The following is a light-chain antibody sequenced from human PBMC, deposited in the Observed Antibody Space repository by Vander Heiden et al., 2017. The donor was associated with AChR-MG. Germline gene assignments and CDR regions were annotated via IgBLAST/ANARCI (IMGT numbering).Light chain of an antibody. Sequence: EIVMTQSPVTLSVFPGEGATLSCRVSQSVGSNFAWYQQKPGQAPRLLIYGASTRGTGIPARFSGSGSGTEFTLTISSLQFEDFAVYYCQQYNYWPPTFGQGTKVEIK. CDR2: GAS. CDR1: QSVGSN. CDR3: QQYNYWPPT. J-gene: IGKJ1*01. V-gene: IGKV3-15*01.